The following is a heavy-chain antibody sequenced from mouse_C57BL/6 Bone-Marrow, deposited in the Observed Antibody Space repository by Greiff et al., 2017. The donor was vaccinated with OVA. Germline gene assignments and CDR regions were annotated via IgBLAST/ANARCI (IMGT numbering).Heavy chain of an antibody. CDR3: ARPGGYYVWFAY. V-gene: IGHV5-12*01. CDR2: ISNGGGST. J-gene: IGHJ3*01. D-gene: IGHD2-3*01. Sequence: EVMLVESGGGLVQPGGSLKLSCAASGFTFSVYYMSWVRQTPEKRLEWVAYISNGGGSTYYPDTVKGRFTISRDNATNTLYLQMSRLRSEDTAMYYCARPGGYYVWFAYWGQGTLVTVSA. CDR1: GFTFSVYY.